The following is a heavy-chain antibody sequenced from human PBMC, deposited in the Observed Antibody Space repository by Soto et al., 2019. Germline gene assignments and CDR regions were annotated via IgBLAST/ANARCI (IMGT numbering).Heavy chain of an antibody. CDR3: ARRRRDILAGTPWNLDD. CDR2: IFPGDSDT. J-gene: IGHJ4*02. Sequence: GESLKISCKGSGYSFPTQWIGWVRQMPGTGLEWMGIIFPGDSDTRYSPSFQGQVTISADKSISTAYLQWSRLKASDTAMYYCARRRRDILAGTPWNLDDWGQGTLVTVSS. V-gene: IGHV5-51*03. CDR1: GYSFPTQW. D-gene: IGHD3-9*01.